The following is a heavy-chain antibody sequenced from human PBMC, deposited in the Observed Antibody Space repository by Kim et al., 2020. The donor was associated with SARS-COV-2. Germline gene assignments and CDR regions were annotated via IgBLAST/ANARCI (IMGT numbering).Heavy chain of an antibody. D-gene: IGHD3-10*01. CDR2: IYYSGST. CDR1: GGSISSSSYY. CDR3: ARVFVTMVRGVTNWFDP. Sequence: SETLSLTCTVSGGSISSSSYYWGWIRQPPGKGLEWIGSIYYSGSTDYNPSLKSRVTISVNTSKNQFSLKLSSVTAADTAVYYCARVFVTMVRGVTNWFDPWGQGTLVTVS. J-gene: IGHJ5*02. V-gene: IGHV4-39*07.